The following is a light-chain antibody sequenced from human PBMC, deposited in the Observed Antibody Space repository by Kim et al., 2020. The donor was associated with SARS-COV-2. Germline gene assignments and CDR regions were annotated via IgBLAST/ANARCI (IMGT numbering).Light chain of an antibody. CDR1: QSVSSNY. CDR2: GAS. Sequence: DIVLTQSPGTLSLSPGERATLSCRASQSVSSNYLAWYQKKPGQAPRLLIYGASNRATGIPDRFSGSQSGTDFTLTISRLDPEGFAVYYCQQYGSSPWTFGQGTKVDIK. CDR3: QQYGSSPWT. V-gene: IGKV3-20*01. J-gene: IGKJ1*01.